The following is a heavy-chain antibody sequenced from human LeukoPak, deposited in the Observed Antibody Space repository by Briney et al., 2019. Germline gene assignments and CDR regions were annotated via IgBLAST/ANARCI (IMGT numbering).Heavy chain of an antibody. CDR3: ARDYYGGNYWYFDL. Sequence: SETLSLTCTVSGGSISSYYWSWIRQPPGKGLEWIGYIYYSGSTNYNPSLKGRVTISVDTSKNQFSLKLSSVTAADTAVYYCARDYYGGNYWYFDLWGRGTLVTVSS. V-gene: IGHV4-59*01. CDR1: GGSISSYY. J-gene: IGHJ2*01. D-gene: IGHD4-23*01. CDR2: IYYSGST.